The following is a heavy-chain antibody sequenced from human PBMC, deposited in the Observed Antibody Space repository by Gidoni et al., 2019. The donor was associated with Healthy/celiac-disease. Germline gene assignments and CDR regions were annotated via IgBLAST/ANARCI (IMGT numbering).Heavy chain of an antibody. J-gene: IGHJ4*02. V-gene: IGHV1-69*01. CDR3: ARSSPDYYDSSGYNLWY. CDR1: GGTLSSYA. D-gene: IGHD3-22*01. CDR2: IIPIFGTA. Sequence: QVQLVQSGAEVKKPGSSVKVSCKASGGTLSSYAISWVRQAPGQGLEWTGGIIPIFGTANYAQKFQGRVTITADESTSTAYMELSSLRSEDTAVYYCARSSPDYYDSSGYNLWYWGQGTLVTVSS.